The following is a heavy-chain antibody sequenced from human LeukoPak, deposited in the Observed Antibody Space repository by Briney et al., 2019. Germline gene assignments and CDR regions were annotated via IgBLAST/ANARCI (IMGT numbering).Heavy chain of an antibody. Sequence: PGGSLRLSCAASGFTFNNYLMTWVRQAPGKGLEWVANINQDGSEEYYVDSVKGRFTISSDTSKNTLYLQMNSLRAEDTAVYYCARDLSPVVRASPMGYWGQGTPVTVSS. D-gene: IGHD3-10*01. V-gene: IGHV3-7*01. CDR3: ARDLSPVVRASPMGY. CDR2: INQDGSEE. J-gene: IGHJ4*02. CDR1: GFTFNNYL.